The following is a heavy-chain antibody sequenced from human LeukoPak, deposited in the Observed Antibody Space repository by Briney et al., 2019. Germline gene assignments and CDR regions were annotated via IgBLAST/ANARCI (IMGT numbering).Heavy chain of an antibody. J-gene: IGHJ5*02. CDR1: GFSLSTSGVG. D-gene: IGHD3-22*01. V-gene: IGHV2-5*02. CDR2: IYWDDDK. Sequence: SGPTLVKPTQTLTLTCTFSGFSLSTSGVGVGWIRQPPGKALEWLALIYWDDDKSYSPSLKSRPTITKDTSKNQVVLTMNNMDPVDTATYYCAHSLTEDYYDSSGFPFDPWSQGTLVTVSS. CDR3: AHSLTEDYYDSSGFPFDP.